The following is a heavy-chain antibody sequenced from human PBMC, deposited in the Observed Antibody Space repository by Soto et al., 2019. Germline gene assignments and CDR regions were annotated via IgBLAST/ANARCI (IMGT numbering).Heavy chain of an antibody. CDR2: IYHSGST. D-gene: IGHD3-9*01. CDR3: ARGITYYDILTGPHAASYFDY. J-gene: IGHJ4*02. CDR1: GYSISSGYY. V-gene: IGHV4-38-2*01. Sequence: SETLSLTCAVSGYSISSGYYWGWIRQPPGKGLEWIGSIYHSGSTYYNPSLKSRVTISVDTSKNQFSLKLSSVTAADTAVYYCARGITYYDILTGPHAASYFDYWGQGTLVTVS.